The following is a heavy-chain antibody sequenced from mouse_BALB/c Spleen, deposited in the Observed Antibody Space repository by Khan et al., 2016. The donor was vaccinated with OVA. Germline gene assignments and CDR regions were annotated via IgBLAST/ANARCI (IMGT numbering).Heavy chain of an antibody. Sequence: QIQLVQSGPELKKPGETVKISCKASGYTFKNYGMNWVKQAPGKGLKWMGWINTYTGEPTYVEDFKGRFAFSLETSASTAYLQINNLKNEDTATYISASPPFVSYVMVYWGQGTSVTVSA. CDR2: INTYTGEP. V-gene: IGHV9-3-1*01. CDR1: GYTFKNYG. J-gene: IGHJ4*01. CDR3: ASPPFVSYVMVY.